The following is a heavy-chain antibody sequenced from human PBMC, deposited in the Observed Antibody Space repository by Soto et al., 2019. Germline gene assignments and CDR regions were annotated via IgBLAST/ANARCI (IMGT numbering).Heavy chain of an antibody. V-gene: IGHV1-18*01. CDR2: ISAYNGNT. D-gene: IGHD3-3*01. J-gene: IGHJ6*03. Sequence: QVQLVQSGAEVKKPGASVKVSCKASGYTFTSYGISWVRQAPGQGLEWMGWISAYNGNTHYAQKLQGRVTMTTATATSTAYMGLWSLSSDDTSVYYCARDVLRFLGQRYYYYLDVWCKGTTVTVSS. CDR3: ARDVLRFLGQRYYYYLDV. CDR1: GYTFTSYG.